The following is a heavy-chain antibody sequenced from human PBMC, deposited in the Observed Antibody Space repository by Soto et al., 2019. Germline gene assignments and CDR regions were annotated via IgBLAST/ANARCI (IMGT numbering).Heavy chain of an antibody. CDR2: IYYSGNA. CDR1: GGSISSGAYY. J-gene: IGHJ4*02. Sequence: QVQLQESGPGLVKPSQTLSLTCTVSGGSISSGAYYWSWIRQHPGKGLEWIGYIYYSGNAYYNPSFKSRVTISVDTSKNQFSLKLSSVTAADTAVYYCARVGLRLGDYFDYWGQGTLVSVSS. V-gene: IGHV4-31*03. D-gene: IGHD3-16*01. CDR3: ARVGLRLGDYFDY.